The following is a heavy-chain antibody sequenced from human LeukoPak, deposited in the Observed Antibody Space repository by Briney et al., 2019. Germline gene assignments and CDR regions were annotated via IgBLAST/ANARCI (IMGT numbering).Heavy chain of an antibody. J-gene: IGHJ5*02. D-gene: IGHD1-26*01. Sequence: GASVKVSCTASGGTFSSYAISWVRQAPGQGLEWMGWISAYNGNTNYAQKLQGRVTMTTDTSTSTAYMELRSLRSDDTAAYYCARDVWGSFDPWGQGTLVTVSS. CDR2: ISAYNGNT. V-gene: IGHV1-18*01. CDR3: ARDVWGSFDP. CDR1: GGTFSSYA.